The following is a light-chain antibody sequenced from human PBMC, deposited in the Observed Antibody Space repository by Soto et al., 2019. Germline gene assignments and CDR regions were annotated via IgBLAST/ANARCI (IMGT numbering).Light chain of an antibody. V-gene: IGLV2-14*01. CDR2: EVN. Sequence: QSALTQPASLSGSPGQSITISCTGTSSDIGAYDYVSWFQQHPGKAPKLMISEVNNRPSGVSNRFSGSKSGNTAYLTISGLQVEDEAEYFCFSFTCTSSHVFGTGTKVTVL. J-gene: IGLJ1*01. CDR3: FSFTCTSSHV. CDR1: SSDIGAYDY.